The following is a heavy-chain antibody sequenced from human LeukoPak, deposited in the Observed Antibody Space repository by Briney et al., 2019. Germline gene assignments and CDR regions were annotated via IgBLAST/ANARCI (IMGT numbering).Heavy chain of an antibody. V-gene: IGHV1-69*13. D-gene: IGHD3-9*01. CDR1: GGTFSSYA. CDR3: ARGRVIRYFDWLGGDDAFDI. J-gene: IGHJ3*02. CDR2: IIPIFGTA. Sequence: RASVKVSCKAPGGTFSSYAISWVRQAPGQGLEWMGGIIPIFGTANYAQKFQGRVTITADESTSTAYMELSSLRSEDTAVYYCARGRVIRYFDWLGGDDAFDIWGQGTMVTVSS.